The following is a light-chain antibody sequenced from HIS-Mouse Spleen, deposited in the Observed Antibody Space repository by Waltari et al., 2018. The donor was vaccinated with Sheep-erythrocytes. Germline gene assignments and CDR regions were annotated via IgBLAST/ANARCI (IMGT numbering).Light chain of an antibody. CDR3: CSYAGSYTLV. Sequence: QPRSVSGFPGQSVTISCTGTTSDVGGYNYVSWYQQHPGKAPKLMIYDVSKRPSGVPDRFSGSKSGNTASMTISGLQAEDEADYYCCSYAGSYTLVFGGGTKLTVL. CDR1: TSDVGGYNY. CDR2: DVS. J-gene: IGLJ2*01. V-gene: IGLV2-11*01.